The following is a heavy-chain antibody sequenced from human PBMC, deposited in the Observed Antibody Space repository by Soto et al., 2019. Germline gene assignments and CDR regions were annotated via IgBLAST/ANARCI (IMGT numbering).Heavy chain of an antibody. Sequence: EVQLVESGGGLVQPGGSLRLSCTASGFTFSSYWMNWVRQAPGKGLEWMGNIKEDGSEKFYVDSVKGRFTISRDNAKNSLYLDMNSLRVEDTAIYFCARDFGGPWGQGTLVTVSS. CDR1: GFTFSSYW. J-gene: IGHJ5*02. V-gene: IGHV3-7*05. CDR2: IKEDGSEK. CDR3: ARDFGGP. D-gene: IGHD1-26*01.